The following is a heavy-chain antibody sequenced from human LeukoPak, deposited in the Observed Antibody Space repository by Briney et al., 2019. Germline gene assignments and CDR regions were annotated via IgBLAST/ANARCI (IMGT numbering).Heavy chain of an antibody. CDR3: ARDRQLWPNDY. CDR1: GYTFTGYY. D-gene: IGHD5-18*01. J-gene: IGHJ4*02. V-gene: IGHV1-2*02. CDR2: INPNSGGT. Sequence: VASVKVSCKASGYTFTGYYMHWVRQAPGQGLEWMGWINPNSGGTNYAQKFQGRATMTRDTSISTAYMGLSRLRSDDTAVYYCARDRQLWPNDYWGQGTLVSVSS.